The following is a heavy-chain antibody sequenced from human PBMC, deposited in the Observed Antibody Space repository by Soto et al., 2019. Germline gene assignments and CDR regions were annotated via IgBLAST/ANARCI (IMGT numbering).Heavy chain of an antibody. CDR1: GFTFRSSS. CDR3: ARDRDWAFDY. CDR2: ISGTSDYI. D-gene: IGHD3-9*01. V-gene: IGHV3-21*01. J-gene: IGHJ4*02. Sequence: GGSLRLSCVASGFTFRSSSMNWVRQAPGKGLEWVSSISGTSDYIDYADSLRGRFTVSRDNVKNSLYLQMDSLRVEDTAVYYCARDRDWAFDYWGRGTLVTVSS.